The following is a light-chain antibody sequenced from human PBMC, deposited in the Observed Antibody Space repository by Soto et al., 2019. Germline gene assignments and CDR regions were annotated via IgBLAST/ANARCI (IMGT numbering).Light chain of an antibody. CDR1: SSDVGGYNY. J-gene: IGLJ1*01. V-gene: IGLV2-14*01. CDR2: DVS. CDR3: SSYTSSSTGV. Sequence: QSALTQPASVSGSPGQSITISCTGTSSDVGGYNYVSWYQQHPGKAPKLMIYDVSNRPSGVSNRFSGSKSGNTASLTISGLQAEDVADYYCSSYTSSSTGVFGTGTNVTVL.